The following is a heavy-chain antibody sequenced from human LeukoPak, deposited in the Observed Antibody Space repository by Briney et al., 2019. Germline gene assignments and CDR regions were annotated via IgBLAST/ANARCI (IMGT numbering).Heavy chain of an antibody. D-gene: IGHD3-16*01. J-gene: IGHJ6*03. CDR2: IKGTGLTT. CDR3: ARAGELRYMDV. Sequence: PGGSLRLSCTVSGFTVSSNSMSWVRQAPGKGLEWISTIKGTGLTTYYADSVKGRVTISRDNDKNSLFLQMSSLRADDTAIYYCARAGELRYMDVWGKGTAVTVSS. V-gene: IGHV3-11*04. CDR1: GFTVSSNS.